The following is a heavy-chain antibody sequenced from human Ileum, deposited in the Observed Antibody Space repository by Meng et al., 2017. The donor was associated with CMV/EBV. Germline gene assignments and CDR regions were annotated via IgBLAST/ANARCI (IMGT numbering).Heavy chain of an antibody. CDR3: ATELPGAFYLDD. D-gene: IGHD4/OR15-4a*01. CDR1: EYMFTNYH. J-gene: IGHJ4*02. V-gene: IGHV1-46*01. Sequence: SCKASEYMFTNYHIHWVRQAPGQGLEWMGIIKSDDYNRISALRFQGRLTMTRDTSTSTVYLELRSLRSEDTAVYYCATELPGAFYLDDWGQGTLVTVSS. CDR2: IKSDDYNR.